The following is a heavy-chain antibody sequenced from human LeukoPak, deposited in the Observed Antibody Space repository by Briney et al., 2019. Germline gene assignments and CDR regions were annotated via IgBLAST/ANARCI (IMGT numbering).Heavy chain of an antibody. Sequence: GASVKVSCKASGGTFSSYAISWVRQAPGQGLEWMGGIIPIFGTANYAQKFQGRVTITTDESTSTAYMELSSLRSEDTAVYYCAGNTVTALYHMDVWRKGTTVTVSS. V-gene: IGHV1-69*05. CDR2: IIPIFGTA. D-gene: IGHD2-21*02. J-gene: IGHJ6*03. CDR1: GGTFSSYA. CDR3: AGNTVTALYHMDV.